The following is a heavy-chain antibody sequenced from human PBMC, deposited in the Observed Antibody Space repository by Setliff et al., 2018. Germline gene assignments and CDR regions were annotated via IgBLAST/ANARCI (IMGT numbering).Heavy chain of an antibody. CDR1: GYSISSDYY. V-gene: IGHV4-38-2*01. Sequence: SETLSLTCAVSGYSISSDYYWAWIRQPPGKGLEWIATIYHSGTTFHNPSLKSRVSMSVDTSKNHFSLRLTSVTAADTAVYYCARMSGFQYMDVWGKGTTVTVSS. J-gene: IGHJ6*03. CDR3: ARMSGFQYMDV. D-gene: IGHD3-3*01. CDR2: IYHSGTT.